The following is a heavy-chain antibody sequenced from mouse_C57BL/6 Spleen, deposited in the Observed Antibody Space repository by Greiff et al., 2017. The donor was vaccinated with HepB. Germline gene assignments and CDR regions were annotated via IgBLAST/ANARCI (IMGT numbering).Heavy chain of an antibody. CDR3: ARPKGGY. V-gene: IGHV5-17*01. CDR1: GFTFSDYG. Sequence: DVKLVEPGGGLVKPGGSLKLSCAASGFTFSDYGMHWVRQAPEKGLEWVAYISSGSSNIYYADTVKGRSTISRDNAKNTLFLQMTSLRSEDTAMYYCARPKGGYWGQGTTLTVSS. J-gene: IGHJ2*01. CDR2: ISSGSSNI.